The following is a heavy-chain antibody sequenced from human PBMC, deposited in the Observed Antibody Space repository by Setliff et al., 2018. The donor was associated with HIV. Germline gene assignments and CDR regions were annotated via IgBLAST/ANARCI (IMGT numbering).Heavy chain of an antibody. CDR1: EFTFSSYA. CDR3: ARDAQGYSSSAILYYFDY. CDR2: IWYDGSIE. D-gene: IGHD6-13*01. J-gene: IGHJ4*02. Sequence: GGSLRLSCAASEFTFSSYAMHWVRQAAGKGLEWVAVIWYDGSIEYYIDSVKGRFTISRDNSKSTLYLQMTNLRAEDTALYFCARDAQGYSSSAILYYFDYWGQGTLVTSPQ. V-gene: IGHV3-33*08.